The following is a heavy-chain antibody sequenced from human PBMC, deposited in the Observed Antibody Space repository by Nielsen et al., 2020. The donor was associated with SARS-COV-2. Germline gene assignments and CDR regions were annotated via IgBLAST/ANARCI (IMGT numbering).Heavy chain of an antibody. J-gene: IGHJ6*02. CDR2: IYTSGST. CDR3: ARDLGGYCSSTSCSIYYGMDV. CDR1: GGSISSYY. V-gene: IGHV4-4*07. Sequence: GSLRLSCTVSGGSISSYYWSWTRQPAGKGLEWIGRIYTSGSTNYNPSLKSRVTMSVDTSKNQFSLKLSSVTAADTAVYYCARDLGGYCSSTSCSIYYGMDVWGQGTTVTVSS. D-gene: IGHD2-2*01.